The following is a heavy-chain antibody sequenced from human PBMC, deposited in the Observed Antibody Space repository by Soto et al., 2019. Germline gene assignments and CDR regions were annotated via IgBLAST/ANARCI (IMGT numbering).Heavy chain of an antibody. CDR3: ARSMSYSDGSNYSPFDY. D-gene: IGHD3-22*01. Sequence: QVQLQESGPGLVKPSETLSLTCTVSGGSVSSGNYYWSWIRQPPGKGLEWIGYFYYTGSTNYNPSLKRRVTISIDAYKNQFSLRLSSVTAADTDVYYCARSMSYSDGSNYSPFDYWGQGTLVTVSS. CDR2: FYYTGST. V-gene: IGHV4-61*01. CDR1: GGSVSSGNYY. J-gene: IGHJ4*02.